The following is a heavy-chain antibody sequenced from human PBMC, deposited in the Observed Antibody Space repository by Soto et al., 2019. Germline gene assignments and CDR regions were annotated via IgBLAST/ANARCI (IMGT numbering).Heavy chain of an antibody. CDR1: GYSFTSCW. V-gene: IGHV5-51*01. J-gene: IGHJ6*02. CDR2: IYPGDSDT. D-gene: IGHD3-22*01. CDR3: ARHLTDYDSRGYYPRLDYGMDV. Sequence: PGESLKISCKGSGYSFTSCWIGWVRQMPGKGLELMGIIYPGDSDTRDSPSFQGQVTISADKSISTAYLQWSSLRASDTAMYYCARHLTDYDSRGYYPRLDYGMDVWGQGTTVTVSS.